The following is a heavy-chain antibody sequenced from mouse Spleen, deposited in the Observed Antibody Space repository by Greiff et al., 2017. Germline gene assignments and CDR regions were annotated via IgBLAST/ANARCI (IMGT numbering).Heavy chain of an antibody. CDR3: AREGNYGSFYAMDY. Sequence: DVMLVESEGGLVQPGSSMKLSCTASGFTFSDYYMAWVRQVPEKGLEWVANINYDGSSTYYLDSLKSRFIISRDNAKNILYLQMSSLKSEDTATYYCAREGNYGSFYAMDYWGQGTSVTVSS. J-gene: IGHJ4*01. V-gene: IGHV5-16*01. CDR1: GFTFSDYY. CDR2: INYDGSST. D-gene: IGHD1-1*01.